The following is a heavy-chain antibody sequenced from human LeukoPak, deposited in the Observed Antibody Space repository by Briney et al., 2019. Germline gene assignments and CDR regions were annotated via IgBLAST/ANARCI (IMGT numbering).Heavy chain of an antibody. CDR1: GYTFTGYY. CDR3: ARDGGIAEAGRFDY. CDR2: INPKSGGT. V-gene: IGHV1-2*02. Sequence: ASVKVSCKASGYTFTGYYIHWVRQAPGQGLEWMGWINPKSGGTNYAQKFQGRVTMTRDTSISTAYMDLSRLRSDDTAVYYCARDGGIAEAGRFDYWGQGTLVTVSS. D-gene: IGHD6-13*01. J-gene: IGHJ4*02.